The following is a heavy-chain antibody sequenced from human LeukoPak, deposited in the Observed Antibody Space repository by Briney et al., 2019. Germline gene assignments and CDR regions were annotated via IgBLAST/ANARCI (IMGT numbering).Heavy chain of an antibody. CDR1: GFTVSSNY. CDR3: AKAKVVVDWSDP. D-gene: IGHD3-22*01. J-gene: IGHJ5*02. V-gene: IGHV3-53*01. CDR2: IYSGGST. Sequence: GGSLRLSCAASGFTVSSNYMSWVRQAPGKGLEWVSVIYSGGSTYYADSVKGRFTISRDNSKNTLYLQMNSLRAEDTAVYYCAKAKVVVDWSDPWGQGTLVTVSS.